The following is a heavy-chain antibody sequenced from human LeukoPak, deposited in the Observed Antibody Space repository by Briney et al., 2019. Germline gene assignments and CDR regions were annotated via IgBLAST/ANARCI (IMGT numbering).Heavy chain of an antibody. CDR2: IYSGGST. D-gene: IGHD3-22*01. Sequence: GGSLRLSCAASGFTVSSNYMSWVCQAPGKGLEWVSVIYSGGSTYYADSVKGRFTISRDNSKNTLYLQMNSLRAEDTAVYYCARDSDSTGYIYFDYWGQGTLVTVSS. V-gene: IGHV3-53*01. CDR3: ARDSDSTGYIYFDY. CDR1: GFTVSSNY. J-gene: IGHJ4*02.